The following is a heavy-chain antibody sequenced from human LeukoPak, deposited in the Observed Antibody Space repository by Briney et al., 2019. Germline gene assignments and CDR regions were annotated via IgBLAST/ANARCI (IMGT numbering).Heavy chain of an antibody. J-gene: IGHJ5*02. CDR1: GYTFTGYY. D-gene: IGHD1-26*01. Sequence: GASVKVSCKASGYTFTGYYMHWVRQAPGQGLEWMGWINPNSGGTNYAQKFQGRVTMTRDTSISTAYMELSRLRSDDTAVYYCAREEITVGATTGNWFDHWGQGTLVTVSS. V-gene: IGHV1-2*02. CDR3: AREEITVGATTGNWFDH. CDR2: INPNSGGT.